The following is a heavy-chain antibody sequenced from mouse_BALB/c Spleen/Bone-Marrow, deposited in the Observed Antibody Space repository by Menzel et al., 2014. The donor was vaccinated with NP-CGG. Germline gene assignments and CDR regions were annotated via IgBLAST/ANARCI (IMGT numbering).Heavy chain of an antibody. J-gene: IGHJ4*01. CDR2: INSNGGSA. V-gene: IGHV5-6-3*01. CDR3: ARENYRYFYAMDY. D-gene: IGHD2-14*01. CDR1: GFTFSNYG. Sequence: EVKLVESGGGLVQPGGSLTLSCAASGFTFSNYGMSWVRPTPDKRLELVATINSNGGSAYYPDSVKGRFTISRDNAKNTLYLQMSSLKSEHTAMYYCARENYRYFYAMDYWGQGTSGTVSS.